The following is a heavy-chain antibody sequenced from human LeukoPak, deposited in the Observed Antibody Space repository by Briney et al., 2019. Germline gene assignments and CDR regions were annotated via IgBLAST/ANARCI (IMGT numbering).Heavy chain of an antibody. CDR2: ISAYNGNT. D-gene: IGHD3-9*01. CDR1: GYTFTNYG. Sequence: LAASVKVSCKASGYTFTNYGISWVRQAPGQGLEWMGWISAYNGNTNYTQKLQGRVSMTTDTSTSTAYMELRSLRSDDTAVYYCARGQTDIFDYWGQGTLVIVSS. J-gene: IGHJ4*02. CDR3: ARGQTDIFDY. V-gene: IGHV1-18*01.